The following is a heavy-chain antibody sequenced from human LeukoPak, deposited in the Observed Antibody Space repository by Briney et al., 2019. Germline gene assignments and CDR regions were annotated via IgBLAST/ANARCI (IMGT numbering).Heavy chain of an antibody. CDR1: GFTFSSYG. CDR3: AKGSYYGGDYGP. V-gene: IGHV3-30*18. Sequence: GRSLRLSCAASGFTFSSYGMHWVRQAPGKGLEWVAVISYDGSNKYYADSVKGRFTISRDNSENTLYLQMNSLRAEDTAVYYCAKGSYYGGDYGPWGQGTLVTVSS. CDR2: ISYDGSNK. J-gene: IGHJ5*02. D-gene: IGHD4-23*01.